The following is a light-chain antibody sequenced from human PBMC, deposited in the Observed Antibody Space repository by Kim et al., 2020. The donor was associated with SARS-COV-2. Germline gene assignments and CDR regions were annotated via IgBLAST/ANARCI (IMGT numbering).Light chain of an antibody. CDR1: SLRSYY. V-gene: IGLV3-19*01. J-gene: IGLJ3*02. Sequence: SSELTQDPAVSVALGQTVRITCQGDSLRSYYASWXQQKPGQAPVLVIYGKNNRPSGIPDRFSGSSSGNTASLTITGAQAEDEADYYCNSRDSSGNHLEWV. CDR3: NSRDSSGNHLEWV. CDR2: GKN.